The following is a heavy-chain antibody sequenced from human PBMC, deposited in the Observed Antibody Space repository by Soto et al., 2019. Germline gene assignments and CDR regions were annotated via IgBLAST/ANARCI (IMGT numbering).Heavy chain of an antibody. V-gene: IGHV3-48*03. CDR2: ISSSGSTI. Sequence: LRLSCAASGFTFSSYDVNWVRQAPAKGLEWVSYISSSGSTIYYADSVKGRFTISRDNAKNSLYLQMNSLRAEDTAVYYCARGNRVVAVLYYGMDVWGQGTTVTVPS. J-gene: IGHJ6*02. D-gene: IGHD3-22*01. CDR3: ARGNRVVAVLYYGMDV. CDR1: GFTFSSYD.